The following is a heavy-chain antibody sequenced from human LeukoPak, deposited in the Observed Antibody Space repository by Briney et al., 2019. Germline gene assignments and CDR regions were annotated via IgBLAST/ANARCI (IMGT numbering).Heavy chain of an antibody. Sequence: PSETLSLTCTVSGGSISSSSYYWGCIRQPPGKGLEWIGTIYYSGSTYYNPSLKSRVTISVDTSKNQFSLKLSSVTAADTAVYYCARDGYNPIDYWGQGTLVTVSS. D-gene: IGHD5-24*01. CDR1: GGSISSSSYY. CDR3: ARDGYNPIDY. J-gene: IGHJ4*02. V-gene: IGHV4-39*02. CDR2: IYYSGST.